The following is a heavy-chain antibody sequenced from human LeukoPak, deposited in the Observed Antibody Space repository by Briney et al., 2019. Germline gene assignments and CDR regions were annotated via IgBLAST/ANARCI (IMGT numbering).Heavy chain of an antibody. V-gene: IGHV3-73*01. J-gene: IGHJ4*02. CDR3: ARRVCWSFKCYSFEY. Sequence: HPGGSLKLSCAAAGFSFSAFDIHWVRQAPGKGLEWVGRIKTKAESDATAYAASVKGRFIVSRDDSRNTAYLQMNNLKSEDTAVYYCARRVCWSFKCYSFEYWGQGILVSVSS. CDR2: IKTKAESDAT. D-gene: IGHD2-21*01. CDR1: GFSFSAFD.